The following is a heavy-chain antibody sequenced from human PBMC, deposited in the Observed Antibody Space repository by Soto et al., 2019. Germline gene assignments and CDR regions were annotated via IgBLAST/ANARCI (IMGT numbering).Heavy chain of an antibody. Sequence: SETLSLTCAVYGGSFSGYYWSWIRQPPGKGLEWIGEINHSGSTNYNPSLKSRVTISVDTSKNQFSLKLSSVTAADTAVYYCARFFAEVKGFGGVIVRPYYYGMDVWGQGTTVTVSS. J-gene: IGHJ6*02. V-gene: IGHV4-34*01. D-gene: IGHD3-16*02. CDR1: GGSFSGYY. CDR3: ARFFAEVKGFGGVIVRPYYYGMDV. CDR2: INHSGST.